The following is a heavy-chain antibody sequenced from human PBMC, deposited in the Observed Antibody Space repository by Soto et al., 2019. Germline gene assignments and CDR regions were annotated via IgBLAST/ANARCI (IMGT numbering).Heavy chain of an antibody. D-gene: IGHD4-17*01. Sequence: GGSLRLSCAASGFTFSSYAMHWVRQAPGKGLEWVAVISYDGSNKYYADSVKGRFTISRDNSKNTLYLQMNSLRAEDTAVYYCARGVSNYGDYGSFDYWGQGTLVTVSS. CDR1: GFTFSSYA. CDR3: ARGVSNYGDYGSFDY. V-gene: IGHV3-30-3*01. J-gene: IGHJ4*02. CDR2: ISYDGSNK.